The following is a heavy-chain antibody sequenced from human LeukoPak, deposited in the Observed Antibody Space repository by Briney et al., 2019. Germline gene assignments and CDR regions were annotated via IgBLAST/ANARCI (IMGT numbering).Heavy chain of an antibody. V-gene: IGHV3-21*01. J-gene: IGHJ5*02. D-gene: IGHD2-2*01. CDR1: GFTFSSYS. Sequence: GGSLRLSCAASGFTFSSYSMNWVRQAPGKGLEWVSSISSSSSYIYYADSVKGRFTISRDNAKNSLYLQMNSLRAEDTAVYYCARSVVVPATAFDPWGQGTLVTVSS. CDR3: ARSVVVPATAFDP. CDR2: ISSSSSYI.